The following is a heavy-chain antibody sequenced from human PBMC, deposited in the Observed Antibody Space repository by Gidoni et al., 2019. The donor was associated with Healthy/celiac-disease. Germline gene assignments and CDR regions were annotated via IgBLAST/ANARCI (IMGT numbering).Heavy chain of an antibody. CDR1: GFTFSSYS. CDR2: ISSSSSTI. V-gene: IGHV3-48*01. D-gene: IGHD1-20*01. Sequence: EVQLVESGGGLVQPGGSLRLSCAASGFTFSSYSMNWVRQAPGKGLEWVSYISSSSSTIYYADSVKGRFTISRDNAKNSLYLQMNSLRAEDTAVYYCARDRGPITGTDFDYWGQGTLVTVSS. CDR3: ARDRGPITGTDFDY. J-gene: IGHJ4*02.